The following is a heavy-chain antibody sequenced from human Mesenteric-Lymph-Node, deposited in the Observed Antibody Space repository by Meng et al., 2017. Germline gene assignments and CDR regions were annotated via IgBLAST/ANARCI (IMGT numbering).Heavy chain of an antibody. J-gene: IGHJ4*02. CDR1: GGSIGSGSYY. CDR2: IYTSGST. V-gene: IGHV4-61*02. CDR3: ARASFGEWERPGHFDY. D-gene: IGHD1-26*01. Sequence: SETLSLTCTVSGGSIGSGSYYWSWIRQPAGKGLEWIGRIYTSGSTNYNPSLKSRVTISVDTSKNQFSLKLSSVTAADTAVYYCARASFGEWERPGHFDYWGQGTLVTVSS.